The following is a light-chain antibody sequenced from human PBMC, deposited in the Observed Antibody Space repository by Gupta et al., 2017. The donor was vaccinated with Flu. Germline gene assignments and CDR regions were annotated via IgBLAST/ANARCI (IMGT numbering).Light chain of an antibody. J-gene: IGLJ1*01. CDR2: EVS. CDR1: SMDVGGYNY. CDR3: SSYTSSSTPEV. V-gene: IGLV2-14*01. Sequence: SMDVGGYNYVSWYQQHPGRAPKLMIYEVSNRPSGVSNRFSGSKASNTDSLSISGRQAEDEADYYCSSYTSSSTPEVFGTGTKVTV.